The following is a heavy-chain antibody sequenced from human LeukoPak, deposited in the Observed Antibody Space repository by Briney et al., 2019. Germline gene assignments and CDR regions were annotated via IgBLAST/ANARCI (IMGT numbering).Heavy chain of an antibody. CDR3: ARKQRWNGLYFDF. CDR2: IYYSGST. D-gene: IGHD1-1*01. V-gene: IGHV4-28*01. Sequence: PSETLSLTCAVSGYSIRGTNSGRWIRQPPGKGLEWIGYIYYSGSTYYNPSLKSRVTMSVDTSKNQFSLKLSSVTAVDTAGYYCARKQRWNGLYFDFWGQGTLVTVSS. CDR1: GYSIRGTNS. J-gene: IGHJ4*02.